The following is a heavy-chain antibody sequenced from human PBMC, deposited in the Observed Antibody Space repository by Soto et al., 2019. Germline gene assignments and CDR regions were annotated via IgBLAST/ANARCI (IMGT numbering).Heavy chain of an antibody. CDR1: GYTFTGYY. CDR3: ARVAPGYYYDSSGYYGGNWFDP. Sequence: QVQLVQSGAEVKKPGASVKVSCKASGYTFTGYYMHWVRQAPGQGLEWMGWINPNSGGTNYAQKFQGRVTMTRDTSISTAYMELSRLRSDDTAVYYCARVAPGYYYDSSGYYGGNWFDPWGQGTLVTVSS. CDR2: INPNSGGT. J-gene: IGHJ5*02. V-gene: IGHV1-2*02. D-gene: IGHD3-22*01.